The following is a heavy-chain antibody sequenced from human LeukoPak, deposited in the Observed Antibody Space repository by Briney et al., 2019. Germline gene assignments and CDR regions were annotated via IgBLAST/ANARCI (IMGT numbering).Heavy chain of an antibody. CDR1: GGTFSSYA. V-gene: IGHV1-69*01. Sequence: GSSVKVSCKASGGTFSSYAISWVRQAPGQGLEWMGGIIPIFGTANYARKFQGRVTITADESTSTAYMELSSLRSEDTAVHYCARQVGATTRPFDYWGQGTLVTVSS. D-gene: IGHD1-26*01. CDR3: ARQVGATTRPFDY. CDR2: IIPIFGTA. J-gene: IGHJ4*02.